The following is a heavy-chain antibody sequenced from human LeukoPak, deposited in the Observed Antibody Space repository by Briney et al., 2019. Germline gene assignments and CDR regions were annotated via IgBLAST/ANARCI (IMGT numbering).Heavy chain of an antibody. J-gene: IGHJ4*02. CDR1: GFTFSSYG. V-gene: IGHV3-23*01. CDR2: ISGSGGST. CDR3: ARTGRTAFYYFDY. Sequence: GGSLRLSCAASGFTFSSYGMHWVRQAPGKGLEWVSAISGSGGSTYYADSVRGRFTISRDNSKNTLYLQMNSLRAEDTAVYYCARTGRTAFYYFDYWGQGTLVTVSS. D-gene: IGHD1-14*01.